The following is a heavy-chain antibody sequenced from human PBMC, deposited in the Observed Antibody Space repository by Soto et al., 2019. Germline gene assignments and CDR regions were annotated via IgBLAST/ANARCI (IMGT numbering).Heavy chain of an antibody. CDR1: SGSINSFY. J-gene: IGHJ4*02. D-gene: IGHD1-7*01. CDR3: ARDRIIGTSYSDY. Sequence: PSETLSLTCTVSSGSINSFYWSWIRQPAGKGLEWIGRIHSSGTTNYNPSLKSRVTMSADTSRNQFSLKLTSVTAADTAVYYCARDRIIGTSYSDYWGQGVLVTVSS. V-gene: IGHV4-4*07. CDR2: IHSSGTT.